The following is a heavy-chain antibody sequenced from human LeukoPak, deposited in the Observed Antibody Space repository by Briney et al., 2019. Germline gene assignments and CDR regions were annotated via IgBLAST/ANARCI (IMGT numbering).Heavy chain of an antibody. Sequence: ASVKVSCKASGYTFTGYYMHWVRQAPGQGLEWMGWINPNSGGTNYAQKFQGRVTMTRDTSISTAYMELSRLRSDDTAVYYCARDPGGENWFDPWGRGPLVTVSS. CDR3: ARDPGGENWFDP. CDR1: GYTFTGYY. J-gene: IGHJ5*02. CDR2: INPNSGGT. D-gene: IGHD3-16*01. V-gene: IGHV1-2*02.